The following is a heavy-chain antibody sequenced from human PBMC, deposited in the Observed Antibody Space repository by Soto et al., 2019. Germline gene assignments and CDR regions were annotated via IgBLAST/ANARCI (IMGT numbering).Heavy chain of an antibody. CDR2: IYYSGST. D-gene: IGHD3-10*01. V-gene: IGHV4-59*01. CDR1: GGSISSYY. J-gene: IGHJ5*02. Sequence: PSETLSLTCTVSGGSISSYYWSWIRQPPGKGLEWIGYIYYSGSTNYNPSLKSRVTISVDTSKNQFSLRLSSVTAADTAVYYCASDRDEEGQKTVTGSNWFDPWGQGTLVTVSS. CDR3: ASDRDEEGQKTVTGSNWFDP.